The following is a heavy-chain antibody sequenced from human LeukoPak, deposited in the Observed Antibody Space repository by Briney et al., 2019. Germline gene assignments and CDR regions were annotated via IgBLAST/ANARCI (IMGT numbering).Heavy chain of an antibody. D-gene: IGHD3-10*01. CDR3: ARTPRLYGYYDY. CDR1: GFTFSSYW. Sequence: GGSLRLSCAASGFTFSSYWMHWVRQAPGKGLVWVSHINSDGSTTSYADSVRGRFTISRDNAKNSLYLQMNSLRAEDTAVYYCARTPRLYGYYDYWGQGTLVTVSS. CDR2: INSDGSTT. J-gene: IGHJ4*02. V-gene: IGHV3-74*01.